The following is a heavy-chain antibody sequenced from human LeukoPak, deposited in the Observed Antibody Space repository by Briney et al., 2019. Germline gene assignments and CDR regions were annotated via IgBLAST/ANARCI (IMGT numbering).Heavy chain of an antibody. V-gene: IGHV3-23*01. J-gene: IGHJ4*02. Sequence: GGSLRLSCAASGFTFSSYAMSWVRQAPGKGLEWVSAISGSGGSTYYADSVKGRFTLSRDNSKNTLYPQMNILRAEDTAGYFFSKARVWGGYRLYYFDYWGQGTLVTVSS. CDR2: ISGSGGST. CDR3: SKARVWGGYRLYYFDY. D-gene: IGHD3-16*02. CDR1: GFTFSSYA.